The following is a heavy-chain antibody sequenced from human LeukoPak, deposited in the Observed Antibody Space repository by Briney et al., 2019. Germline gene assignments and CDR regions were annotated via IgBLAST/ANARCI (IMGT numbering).Heavy chain of an antibody. D-gene: IGHD2-2*01. Sequence: SETLSLTCAVYGGSFSDYFWSWIRQSPGKGLEWIGEINHNGSTNYNPPLKNRVSISVDTSKNQFSLKLSSVTAADTAVYYCARGDCSSTSCYLSDWFDPWGQGTLVTVSS. CDR1: GGSFSDYF. J-gene: IGHJ5*02. CDR3: ARGDCSSTSCYLSDWFDP. V-gene: IGHV4-34*01. CDR2: INHNGST.